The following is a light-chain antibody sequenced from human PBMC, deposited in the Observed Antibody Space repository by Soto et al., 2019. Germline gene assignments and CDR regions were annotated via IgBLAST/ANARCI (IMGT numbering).Light chain of an antibody. CDR2: GAS. V-gene: IGKV3-15*01. CDR3: QQYNNWWT. J-gene: IGKJ1*01. CDR1: QSVSSN. Sequence: EIVMTQSPATLSVSPGDRATLTCRASQSVSSNLAWYQQKPGQAPRLLIYGASTRATGIPARFSGSGSGTEFTLTISRLQSEDFAFYYCQQYNNWWTFGQGTKVEIK.